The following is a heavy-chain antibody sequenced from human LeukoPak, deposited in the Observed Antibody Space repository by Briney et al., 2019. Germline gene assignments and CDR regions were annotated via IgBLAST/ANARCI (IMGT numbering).Heavy chain of an antibody. V-gene: IGHV1-8*01. CDR3: ARGLDTAMVSPPDY. CDR2: MNPNSGNT. CDR1: GYTFTSYD. Sequence: ASVKVSCKASGYTFTSYDINWVRQATGQGLEWMGWMNPNSGNTGYAQKFQGGVTMTRNTSISTAYMELSSLRSEDTAVYYCARGLDTAMVSPPDYWGQGTLVTVSS. D-gene: IGHD5-18*01. J-gene: IGHJ4*02.